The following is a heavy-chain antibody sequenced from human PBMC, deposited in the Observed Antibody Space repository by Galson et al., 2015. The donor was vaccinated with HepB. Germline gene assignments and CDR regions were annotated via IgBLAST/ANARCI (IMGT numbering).Heavy chain of an antibody. CDR2: ISAYNGYT. J-gene: IGHJ5*02. CDR3: ARGLIKECSGCEPPDYNWFDP. CDR1: GYTFSTYG. Sequence: SVKVSCKASGYTFSTYGMSWVRLAPRQGLEWMGWISAYNGYTNYAQKLQGRVTMTTDTSTSTAYMDLRSLRSDDTAIYYCARGLIKECSGCEPPDYNWFDPWGQGTLVTVSS. D-gene: IGHD5-12*01. V-gene: IGHV1-18*04.